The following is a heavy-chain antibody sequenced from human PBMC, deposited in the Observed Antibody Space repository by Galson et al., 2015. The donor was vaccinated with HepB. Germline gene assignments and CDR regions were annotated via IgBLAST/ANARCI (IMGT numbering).Heavy chain of an antibody. CDR3: AKAFGGFHKYSCDS. Sequence: SLRLSCAASGFNFSTYGMHWVRQAPGKGLEWLAVISYDGTYKYYADSVKGRFTISRDNSKNTLYLQMSSLRAEDTAVYYCAKAFGGFHKYSCDSSGQGPLGTVSS. D-gene: IGHD2-15*01. CDR2: ISYDGTYK. V-gene: IGHV3-30*18. J-gene: IGHJ4*02. CDR1: GFNFSTYG.